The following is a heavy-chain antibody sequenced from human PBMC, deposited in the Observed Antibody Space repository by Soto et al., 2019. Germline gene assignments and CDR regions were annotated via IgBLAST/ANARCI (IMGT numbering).Heavy chain of an antibody. D-gene: IGHD3-22*01. J-gene: IGHJ4*02. V-gene: IGHV3-23*01. CDR1: GFTFSSYA. Sequence: GGSLRLSCAASGFTFSSYAMSWVHQAPGKGLEWVSAISGSGGSTYYADSVKGRFTISRDNSKNTLYLQMNSLRAEDTAVYYCAKDPLPLYYYDSSGLDYWGQGTLVTV. CDR3: AKDPLPLYYYDSSGLDY. CDR2: ISGSGGST.